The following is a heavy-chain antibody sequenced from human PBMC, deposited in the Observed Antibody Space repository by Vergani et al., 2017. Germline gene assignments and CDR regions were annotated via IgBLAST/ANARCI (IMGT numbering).Heavy chain of an antibody. Sequence: QVQLVQSGAEVKKPGASVKVSCKASGYTFTSYGISWVRQAPGQGLEWMGWISAYNGNTNYAQKLQGRVTMTTDTSTSTAYMELRSLRSDDTAVYYCARDARSTLQYYYYGMDVWGQGTTVTVSS. CDR3: ARDARSTLQYYYYGMDV. CDR2: ISAYNGNT. V-gene: IGHV1-18*01. J-gene: IGHJ6*02. D-gene: IGHD2-2*01. CDR1: GYTFTSYG.